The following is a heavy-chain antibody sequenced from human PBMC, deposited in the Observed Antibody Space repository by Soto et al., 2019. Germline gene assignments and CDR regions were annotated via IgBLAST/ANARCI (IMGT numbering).Heavy chain of an antibody. D-gene: IGHD5-18*01. V-gene: IGHV1-69*13. CDR2: IIPIFGTA. CDR3: ARGRGYSYGYSTGYYYGMDV. J-gene: IGHJ6*02. CDR1: GGTFSSYA. Sequence: ASVKVSCKASGGTFSSYAISWVRQAPGQGLEWMGGIIPIFGTANYAQKFQGRVTITADESTSTAYMELSSLRSEDTAVYYCARGRGYSYGYSTGYYYGMDVWGQGTTVTVSS.